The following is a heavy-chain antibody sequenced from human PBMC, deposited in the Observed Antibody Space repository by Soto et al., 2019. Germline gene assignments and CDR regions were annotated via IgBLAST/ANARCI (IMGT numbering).Heavy chain of an antibody. Sequence: PGGSLRLSCEASGFTFSSYAMSWVRQAPGKGLEWVTGISGSGGTTYYADSVKGRFTISRDNSKNTLYLQMNSLRADDTAVYYCAKRGSDFRGFDYWGQGTLVTVSS. V-gene: IGHV3-23*01. CDR1: GFTFSSYA. CDR3: AKRGSDFRGFDY. D-gene: IGHD5-12*01. CDR2: ISGSGGTT. J-gene: IGHJ4*02.